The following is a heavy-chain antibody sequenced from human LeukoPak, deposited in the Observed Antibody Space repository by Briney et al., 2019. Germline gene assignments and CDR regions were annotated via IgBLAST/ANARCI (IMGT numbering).Heavy chain of an antibody. Sequence: SETLSLTCTVSGGSISSSSYYWGWIRQPPGKGLEWIGSIYYSGSTYYNPSLESRVTISVDTSKNQFSLKLSSVTAADTAVYYCARLYDSSGYYRYNWFDPWGQGTLVTVSS. V-gene: IGHV4-39*01. CDR1: GGSISSSSYY. D-gene: IGHD3-22*01. CDR2: IYYSGST. J-gene: IGHJ5*02. CDR3: ARLYDSSGYYRYNWFDP.